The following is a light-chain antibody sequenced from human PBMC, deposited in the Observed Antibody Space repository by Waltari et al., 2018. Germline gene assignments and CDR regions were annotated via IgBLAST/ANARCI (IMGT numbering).Light chain of an antibody. Sequence: QSALTQPASVSGSPGQSITISCTGTSGDVGTYNLVSWHQQHPGEVPKLIIYEVTKRPSGVSNRFSGSKSGNTASLTISGLQAEDAADYYCCSYAGGRTFPYVFGTGTKVTVL. CDR1: SGDVGTYNL. CDR3: CSYAGGRTFPYV. CDR2: EVT. J-gene: IGLJ1*01. V-gene: IGLV2-23*02.